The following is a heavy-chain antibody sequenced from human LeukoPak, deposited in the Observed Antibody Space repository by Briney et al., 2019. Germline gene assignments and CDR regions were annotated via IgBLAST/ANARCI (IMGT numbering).Heavy chain of an antibody. J-gene: IGHJ2*01. D-gene: IGHD7-27*01. CDR1: GGSISSYY. V-gene: IGHV4-4*07. CDR3: ARLSPLGLDWYFDL. Sequence: SETLSLTCTVSGGSISSYYWSWIRQPAGKGLEWIGRIYTSGSTNYNPSLKSRVTMSVDTSKNQFSLKLSSVTAADTAVYYCARLSPLGLDWYFDLWGRGTLVTVSS. CDR2: IYTSGST.